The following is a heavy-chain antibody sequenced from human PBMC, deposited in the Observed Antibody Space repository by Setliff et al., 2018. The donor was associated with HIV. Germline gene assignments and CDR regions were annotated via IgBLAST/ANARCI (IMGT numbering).Heavy chain of an antibody. J-gene: IGHJ6*02. CDR2: IYTSGST. V-gene: IGHV4-4*09. Sequence: PSETLSLTCTVSGGSISSYYWSWIRQPPGKGLEWIGYIYTSGSTNYNPSLKSRATISVDTSKNQFSLKLSSVTAADTAVYYCARLGYYYYGMDVWGQGTTVTVSS. CDR3: ARLGYYYYGMDV. CDR1: GGSISSYY.